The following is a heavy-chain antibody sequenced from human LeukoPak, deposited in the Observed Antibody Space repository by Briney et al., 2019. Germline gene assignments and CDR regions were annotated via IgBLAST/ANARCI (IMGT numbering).Heavy chain of an antibody. Sequence: GGSLRLSCAASGFTFSSYSMNWVRQAPGKGLEWVSSISSSSSYIYYADSVKGRFTISRDNAKNPLYLQMNSLRAEDTAVYYCARDNSYGTTFDYWGQGTLVTVSS. J-gene: IGHJ4*02. CDR1: GFTFSSYS. D-gene: IGHD5-18*01. CDR3: ARDNSYGTTFDY. V-gene: IGHV3-21*01. CDR2: ISSSSSYI.